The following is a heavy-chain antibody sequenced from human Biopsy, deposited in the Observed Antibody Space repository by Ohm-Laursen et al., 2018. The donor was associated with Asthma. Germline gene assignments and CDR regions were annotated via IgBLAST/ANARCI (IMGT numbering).Heavy chain of an antibody. V-gene: IGHV3-9*01. Sequence: SCAASGFTFDDYGMHWVRQAPGKGLEWVSGISWNSGSIGYADSVKGRFTISRDNAKNSLYLQMNSLRVEDTALYYCAKATLGDIGKDYWGQGTLVTVSS. D-gene: IGHD2-21*01. CDR2: ISWNSGSI. J-gene: IGHJ4*02. CDR1: GFTFDDYG. CDR3: AKATLGDIGKDY.